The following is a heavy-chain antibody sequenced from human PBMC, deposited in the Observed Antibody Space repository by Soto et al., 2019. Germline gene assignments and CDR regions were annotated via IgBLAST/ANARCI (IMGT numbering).Heavy chain of an antibody. CDR1: GASITDSY. CDR2: IYFSGIA. D-gene: IGHD2-15*01. Sequence: QMQMQESGPRLVKPSETLSLTCTVSGASITDSYWSWIRQPPEKGLEWIGYIYFSGIANYNPSLKSRATTSRDTSKNEFSLKLTSVTAADTAIYYCARGDSDLAVSEAAYWGQGTLVTVSS. V-gene: IGHV4-59*01. CDR3: ARGDSDLAVSEAAY. J-gene: IGHJ1*01.